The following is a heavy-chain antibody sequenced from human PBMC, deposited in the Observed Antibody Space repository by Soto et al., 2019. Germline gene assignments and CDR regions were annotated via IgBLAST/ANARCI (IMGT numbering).Heavy chain of an antibody. V-gene: IGHV3-23*01. J-gene: IGHJ4*01. Sequence: EVQLLESGGKLVQPGGSLTLSCAASGFTFSTYAMAWVRQAPGKGLEWVSGVSASGLNTDYADPVKGRFYISRDNSKNTVALHMNSLRAEDTALYYCATDRPRRTSGYFFEYWGDGTPVTVSS. D-gene: IGHD1-1*01. CDR3: ATDRPRRTSGYFFEY. CDR2: VSASGLNT. CDR1: GFTFSTYA.